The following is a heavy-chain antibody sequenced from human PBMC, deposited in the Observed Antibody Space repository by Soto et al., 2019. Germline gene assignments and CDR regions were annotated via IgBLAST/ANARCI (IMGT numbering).Heavy chain of an antibody. CDR3: ARGLWFYYYFDL. D-gene: IGHD3-10*01. Sequence: SETLSLTCTVSGDSISRYYWSWIRQPPGKGLEWVGYIFYNGNTKYNPSIKSRVTISVDTSKNQFSLKLNSVTAADKAVYYCARGLWFYYYFDLWGRGTLVTVSS. V-gene: IGHV4-59*08. CDR2: IFYNGNT. J-gene: IGHJ2*01. CDR1: GDSISRYY.